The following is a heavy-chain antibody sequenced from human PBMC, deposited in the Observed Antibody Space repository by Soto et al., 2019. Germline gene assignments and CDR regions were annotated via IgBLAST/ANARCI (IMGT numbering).Heavy chain of an antibody. Sequence: ESLKISCKGSGYSFTSYWISWVRQMPGKGLEWMGRIDPSDSYTNYSPSFQGHVTISADKSISTVYLQWSSLKASDTAMYYCARPSRITIFGAPNYYGMDVWGQGTTVTVSS. J-gene: IGHJ6*02. CDR3: ARPSRITIFGAPNYYGMDV. CDR2: IDPSDSYT. D-gene: IGHD3-3*01. CDR1: GYSFTSYW. V-gene: IGHV5-10-1*01.